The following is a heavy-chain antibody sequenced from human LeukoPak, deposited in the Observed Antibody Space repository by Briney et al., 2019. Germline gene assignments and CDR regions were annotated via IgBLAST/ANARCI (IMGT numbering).Heavy chain of an antibody. J-gene: IGHJ4*02. Sequence: SETLSLTCTVSGGSISSYYWSWIRQPPGQGLEWMGYIYYSGSTNYNPYLKSRVTISVDTSKNQFSLKLSSVTAADTAVYYCARGGYYDSSGYYGYWGQGTLVTVSS. CDR1: GGSISSYY. CDR2: IYYSGST. V-gene: IGHV4-59*01. D-gene: IGHD3-22*01. CDR3: ARGGYYDSSGYYGY.